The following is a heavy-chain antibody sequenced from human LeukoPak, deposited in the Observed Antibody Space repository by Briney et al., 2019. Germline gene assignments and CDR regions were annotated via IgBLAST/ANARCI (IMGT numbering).Heavy chain of an antibody. D-gene: IGHD3-10*01. CDR1: GGSFSGYY. V-gene: IGHV4-34*01. CDR3: ARGKAMVRGVIISPYYFDY. J-gene: IGHJ4*02. Sequence: PSETLSLTCAVYGGSFSGYYWSWIRQPPGKGLEWIGEINHSGSTNYNPSLKSRVTISVDTSKNQFSLKLSSVTAADTVVYYCARGKAMVRGVIISPYYFDYWGQGTLVTVSS. CDR2: INHSGST.